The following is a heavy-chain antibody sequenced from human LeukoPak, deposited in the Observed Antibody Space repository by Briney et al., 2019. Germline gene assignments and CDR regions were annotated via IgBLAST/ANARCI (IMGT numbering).Heavy chain of an antibody. CDR2: ITSTSTDL. J-gene: IGHJ4*02. CDR1: GFSFRSYS. CDR3: ARAAGHYFDY. Sequence: GGSLRLSCAAAGFSFRSYSMNWVRQAPGKGLEWVSFITSTSTDLFYADSVKGRFTVSRDNARNSLYLQMNNLRAEDTAVYYCARAAGHYFDYWGQGSPVTVSS. V-gene: IGHV3-21*01.